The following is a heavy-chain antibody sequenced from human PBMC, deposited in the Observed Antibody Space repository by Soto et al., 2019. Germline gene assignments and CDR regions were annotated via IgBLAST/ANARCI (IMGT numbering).Heavy chain of an antibody. V-gene: IGHV1-18*01. Sequence: EASGKVSGESSGYSATSRGIGWVWQAAGPVLKWMGWISAYNGNTNYAQKLQGRVTMTTDTSTSTAYMELRSLRSDDTAVYYCARDRARYCSGGSCSNWFAPCGQGTLVTVS. CDR1: GYSATSRG. CDR2: ISAYNGNT. D-gene: IGHD2-15*01. J-gene: IGHJ5*02. CDR3: ARDRARYCSGGSCSNWFAP.